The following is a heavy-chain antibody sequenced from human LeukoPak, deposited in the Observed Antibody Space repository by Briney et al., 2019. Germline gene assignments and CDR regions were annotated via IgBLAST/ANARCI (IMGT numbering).Heavy chain of an antibody. Sequence: ASVKVSCKASGYDFTMYYMHWVRQAPGQGPEWMGWVSPNSGGTNYAQKFQGRVTMTRDTAISTAYMELSSLRSDDTAVYYCWADGYTSASYWGQGTLVTVSS. CDR1: GYDFTMYY. J-gene: IGHJ4*02. V-gene: IGHV1-2*02. D-gene: IGHD5-18*01. CDR2: VSPNSGGT. CDR3: WADGYTSASY.